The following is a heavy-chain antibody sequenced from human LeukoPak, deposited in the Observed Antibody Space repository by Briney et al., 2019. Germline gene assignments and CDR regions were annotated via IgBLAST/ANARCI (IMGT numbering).Heavy chain of an antibody. CDR3: ARPFGYCSGGSCFPFDY. CDR2: IRYDGSNK. CDR1: GFTFSSYG. V-gene: IGHV3-30*02. D-gene: IGHD2-15*01. J-gene: IGHJ4*02. Sequence: GGSLRLSCAASGFTFSSYGMHWVRQAPGKGLEWVAFIRYDGSNKYYADSVKGRFTISRDNSKNTLYLQMNSLRAEDTALYYCARPFGYCSGGSCFPFDYWGQGTLVTVSS.